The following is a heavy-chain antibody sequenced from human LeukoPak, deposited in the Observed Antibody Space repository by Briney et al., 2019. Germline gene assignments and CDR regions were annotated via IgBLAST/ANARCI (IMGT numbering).Heavy chain of an antibody. CDR3: VRDGAHLGSGVNNFDY. Sequence: PGRSLRLSCAASGFTFSTYPMHWVRQAPGKGLEWVAVISYDGNNRFYAESVKGRFTISRDDSRNTLYLQMDSLRPEDTAVFYCVRDGAHLGSGVNNFDYWGQGTLLTVSS. J-gene: IGHJ4*02. D-gene: IGHD3-10*01. CDR2: ISYDGNNR. CDR1: GFTFSTYP. V-gene: IGHV3-30*03.